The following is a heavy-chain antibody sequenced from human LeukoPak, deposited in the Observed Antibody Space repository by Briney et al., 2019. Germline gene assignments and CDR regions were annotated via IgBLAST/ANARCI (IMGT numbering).Heavy chain of an antibody. CDR3: AKTTWGRYYVFDY. CDR1: GFTFSSYA. D-gene: IGHD1-26*01. CDR2: ISGSGGST. V-gene: IGHV3-23*01. J-gene: IGHJ4*02. Sequence: PGGSLRLSCAASGFTFSSYAMSWVRQAPGKGLEWVSTISGSGGSTYYADSVKGRFTISRDNSKNTLYLQMNSLRAEDTAVYYCAKTTWGRYYVFDYWGQGTLVTVSS.